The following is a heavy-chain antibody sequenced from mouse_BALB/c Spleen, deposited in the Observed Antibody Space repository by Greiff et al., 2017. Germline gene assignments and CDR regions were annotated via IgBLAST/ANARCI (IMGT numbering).Heavy chain of an antibody. CDR3: ARRGSSYAMDY. CDR1: GFDFSRYW. Sequence: EVKLMESGGGLVQPGGSLKLSCAASGFDFSRYWMSWVRQAPGKGLEWIGEINPDSSTINYTPSLKDKFIISRDNAKNTLYLQMSRVRSEDTALYYCARRGSSYAMDYWGQGTSVTVSS. D-gene: IGHD1-1*01. V-gene: IGHV4-1*02. CDR2: INPDSSTI. J-gene: IGHJ4*01.